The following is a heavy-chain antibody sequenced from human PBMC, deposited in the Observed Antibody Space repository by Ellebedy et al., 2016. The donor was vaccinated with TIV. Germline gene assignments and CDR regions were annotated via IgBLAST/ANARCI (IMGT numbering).Heavy chain of an antibody. CDR1: RYTFTGYH. Sequence: ASVKVSXKASRYTFTGYHIHWVRQAPGQGLEWMGWVNPNSGGTNFAQKFQGRVTMTRDTSISTAYMEVSRLTSDDTAVFYCAREFSSSSGRVFDYWGQGSLVTVSS. D-gene: IGHD6-6*01. CDR3: AREFSSSSGRVFDY. CDR2: VNPNSGGT. V-gene: IGHV1-2*02. J-gene: IGHJ4*02.